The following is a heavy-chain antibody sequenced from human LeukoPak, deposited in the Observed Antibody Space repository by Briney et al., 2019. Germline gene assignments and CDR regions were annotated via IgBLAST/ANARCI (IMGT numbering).Heavy chain of an antibody. D-gene: IGHD6-19*01. J-gene: IGHJ4*02. CDR3: ARDEWLVHGLEY. V-gene: IGHV1-46*01. CDR1: GYTFTSYY. Sequence: ASVKVSCKASGYTFTSYYMHWVRQAPGQGLEWMGIINPSGGSTSYAQKFQGRVTITADESTSTAYMELSSLRSEDTAVYYCARDEWLVHGLEYWGQGTLVTVSS. CDR2: INPSGGST.